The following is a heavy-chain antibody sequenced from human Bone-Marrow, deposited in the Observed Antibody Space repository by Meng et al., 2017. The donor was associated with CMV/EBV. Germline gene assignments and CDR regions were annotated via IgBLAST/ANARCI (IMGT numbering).Heavy chain of an antibody. J-gene: IGHJ6*02. V-gene: IGHV1-69*02. CDR2: IIPILGIA. CDR1: GGTFSSYT. Sequence: SVKVSCKASGGTFSSYTISWVRQAPGQGLEWMGRIIPILGIANYAQKFQGRVTITADKSTSTAYIELSSLRPEDTAVYYCARVLVGYYYGMDVWGQGTTVTVSS. CDR3: ARVLVGYYYGMDV.